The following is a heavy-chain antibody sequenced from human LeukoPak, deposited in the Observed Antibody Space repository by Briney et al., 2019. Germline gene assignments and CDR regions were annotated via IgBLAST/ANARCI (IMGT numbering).Heavy chain of an antibody. V-gene: IGHV3-30*03. CDR2: ISYDGSNK. Sequence: GGSLRLSCAASGFTFSSYGMHWVRQAPGKGLEWVAVISYDGSNKYYADSVKGRFTISRDNSKNTLYLQMNSLRAEDTAVYYCARDRVGGDYTVGAFDIWGQGTMATVSS. CDR3: ARDRVGGDYTVGAFDI. CDR1: GFTFSSYG. D-gene: IGHD4-17*01. J-gene: IGHJ3*02.